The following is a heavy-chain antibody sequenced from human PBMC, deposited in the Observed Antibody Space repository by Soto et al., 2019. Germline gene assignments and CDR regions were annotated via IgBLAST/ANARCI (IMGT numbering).Heavy chain of an antibody. D-gene: IGHD5-18*01. CDR1: GFIFSSYA. V-gene: IGHV3-23*01. Sequence: EVQLLESGGGLVQPGGSLRLSCAASGFIFSSYAMSWVRQAPGKGLEWGAVIRGSGDITNYADSVKGRFTISKDNSKNTLHLQMNSLRAEDTAVYYCAKDRVQLWFPFHYWGQGTLITVSS. J-gene: IGHJ4*02. CDR2: IRGSGDIT. CDR3: AKDRVQLWFPFHY.